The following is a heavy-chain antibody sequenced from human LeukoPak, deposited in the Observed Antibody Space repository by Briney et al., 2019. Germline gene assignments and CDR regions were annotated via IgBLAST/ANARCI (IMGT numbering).Heavy chain of an antibody. CDR3: ASGRRPRYYYDSSGYYYFDY. CDR1: GGSFSGYY. CDR2: INHSGST. D-gene: IGHD3-22*01. Sequence: SETLSLTCAVYGGSFSGYYWSWIRQPPGKGLEWIGEINHSGSTNYNPSLKSRVTISVDTSKNQFSLKLSSVTAADTAVYYCASGRRPRYYYDSSGYYYFDYWGQGTLVTVSS. J-gene: IGHJ4*02. V-gene: IGHV4-34*01.